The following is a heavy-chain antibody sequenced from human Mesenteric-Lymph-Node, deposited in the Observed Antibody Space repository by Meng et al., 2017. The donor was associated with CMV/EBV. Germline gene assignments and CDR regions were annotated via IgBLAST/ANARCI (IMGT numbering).Heavy chain of an antibody. V-gene: IGHV7-4-1*02. CDR1: GHTFTSYA. CDR2: INTNTGNP. CDR3: ARGAGYSGYDWSY. Sequence: KAFGHTFTSYAMNWVRQAPGQGLEWMGWINTNTGNPTYAQGFTGRFVFSLDTSVSTAYLQINSLKADDTAVYYCARGAGYSGYDWSYWGQGTLVTVSS. J-gene: IGHJ4*02. D-gene: IGHD5-12*01.